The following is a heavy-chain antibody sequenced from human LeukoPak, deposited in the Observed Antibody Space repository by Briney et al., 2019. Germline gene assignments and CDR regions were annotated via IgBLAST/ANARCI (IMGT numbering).Heavy chain of an antibody. CDR3: ARGTCPNGVCYSGTDGWFDP. V-gene: IGHV1-2*02. CDR1: GYTFTGYY. Sequence: ASVKVSCKASGYTFTGYYMHWVRQAPGQGLEWMGWINPNSGGTNYAQKFQGRVTMTRDMSISTAYMELSRLRSDDTAVYYCARGTCPNGVCYSGTDGWFDPWGQGTLVTVSS. J-gene: IGHJ5*02. CDR2: INPNSGGT. D-gene: IGHD2-8*01.